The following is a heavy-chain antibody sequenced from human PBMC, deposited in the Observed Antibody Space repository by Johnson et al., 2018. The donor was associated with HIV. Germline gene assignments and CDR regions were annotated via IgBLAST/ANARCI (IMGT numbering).Heavy chain of an antibody. Sequence: VQLVESGGGLVQPGGSLRLSCPTSRFTVRNNYVSWVRQAPGKALERASVIYSGGSTYYADFSKGRFTISRANSKNTLYLQMNSLRAEDTAVYYCAKEAADDAFDIWGQGTMVTVSS. D-gene: IGHD6-25*01. CDR1: RFTVRNNY. CDR2: IYSGGST. CDR3: AKEAADDAFDI. V-gene: IGHV3-66*02. J-gene: IGHJ3*02.